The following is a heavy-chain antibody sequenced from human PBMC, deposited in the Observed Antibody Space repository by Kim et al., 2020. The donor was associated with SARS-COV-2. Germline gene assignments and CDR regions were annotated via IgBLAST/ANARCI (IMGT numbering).Heavy chain of an antibody. CDR2: INTNTGNP. Sequence: ASVKVSCKASGYTFTSYAMNWVRQAPGQGLEWMGWINTNTGNPTYAQGFTGRFVFSLDTSVSTAYLQISSLKAEDTAVYYCATLFWRTWASHNNWFDPWGQGTLVTVSS. CDR1: GYTFTSYA. CDR3: ATLFWRTWASHNNWFDP. J-gene: IGHJ5*02. D-gene: IGHD3-3*01. V-gene: IGHV7-4-1*02.